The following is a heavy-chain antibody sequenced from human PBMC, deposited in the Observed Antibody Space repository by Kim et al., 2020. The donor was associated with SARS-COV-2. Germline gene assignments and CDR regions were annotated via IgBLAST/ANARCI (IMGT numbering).Heavy chain of an antibody. CDR3: ARFDGTMVRGVIYSPSPYYYYGMDV. CDR1: GFTFSSYW. V-gene: IGHV3-7*01. CDR2: IKQDGSEK. D-gene: IGHD3-10*01. Sequence: GGSLRLSCAASGFTFSSYWMSWVRQAPGKGLEWVANIKQDGSEKYYVDSVKGRFTISRDNAKNSLYLQMNSLRAEDTAVYYCARFDGTMVRGVIYSPSPYYYYGMDVWGQGTTVTVSS. J-gene: IGHJ6*02.